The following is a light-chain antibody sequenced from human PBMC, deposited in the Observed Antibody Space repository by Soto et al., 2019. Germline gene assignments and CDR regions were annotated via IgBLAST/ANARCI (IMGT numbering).Light chain of an antibody. Sequence: DIQMTRSPSSLSASVGDRVTITCRASQGIRHYLAWYQQKPGKVPKLLIYEASNLQSGVPSRFRGGGSGTELTLTISSLPPEDVATYCCQNFHSAPQTFGQGTKVDIK. V-gene: IGKV1-27*01. CDR3: QNFHSAPQT. CDR2: EAS. J-gene: IGKJ1*01. CDR1: QGIRHY.